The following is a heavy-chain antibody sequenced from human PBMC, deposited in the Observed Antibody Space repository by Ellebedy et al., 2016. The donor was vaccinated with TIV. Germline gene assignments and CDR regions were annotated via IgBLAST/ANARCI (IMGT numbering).Heavy chain of an antibody. D-gene: IGHD1-1*01. V-gene: IGHV3-21*01. Sequence: GESLKISCAASGFNFSTYSMNWVRQAPGKGLEWVSSISSSSSYIYYADSVKGRFTISRDSSKNTLYLQMNSLRAEDTAVYYCARAFVMAGTYYFDYWGQGTLVTVSS. J-gene: IGHJ4*02. CDR3: ARAFVMAGTYYFDY. CDR1: GFNFSTYS. CDR2: ISSSSSYI.